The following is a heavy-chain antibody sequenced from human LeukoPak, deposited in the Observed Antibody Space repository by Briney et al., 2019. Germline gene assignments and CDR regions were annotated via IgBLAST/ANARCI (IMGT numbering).Heavy chain of an antibody. Sequence: SETLSLTCAVYGGSFSGYYWGWIRQPPGKGLEWIGEINHSGSTNYNPSLKSRVTISVDTSKNQFSLKLSSVTAADTAVYYCARSGGYYYYYYMDVWGKGTTVTVSS. CDR3: ARSGGYYYYYYMDV. V-gene: IGHV4-34*01. J-gene: IGHJ6*03. D-gene: IGHD1-26*01. CDR2: INHSGST. CDR1: GGSFSGYY.